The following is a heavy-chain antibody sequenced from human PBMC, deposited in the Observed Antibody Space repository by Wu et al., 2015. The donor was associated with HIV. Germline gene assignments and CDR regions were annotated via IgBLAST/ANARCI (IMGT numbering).Heavy chain of an antibody. CDR1: GYTITTYD. V-gene: IGHV1-8*01. CDR2: MNMNNGKT. CDR3: ASPERVY. D-gene: IGHD1-1*01. J-gene: IGHJ4*02. Sequence: QVQLVQSGAEVKKPGASVKVSCKASGYTITTYDINWVRQAPGQGLEWMGWMNMNNGKTGYGQKFQGRVTLTRDTSRSTAYMELSGLRSEDTAVYYCASPERVYWGQGTLVTVSS.